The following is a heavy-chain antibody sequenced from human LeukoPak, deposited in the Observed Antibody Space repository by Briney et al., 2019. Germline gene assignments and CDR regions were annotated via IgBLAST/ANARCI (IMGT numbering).Heavy chain of an antibody. J-gene: IGHJ5*02. CDR1: GGSFSHYY. CDR3: VRVVDITARPCDT. V-gene: IGHV4-34*03. Sequence: TSDTLSLTCAVYGGSFSHYYWTWIRQTPGRGHEWIGEISHTGDIINYNPSLKSRVTMSVDSSKSQFSLRLTSVTAADTGVYYWVRVVDITARPCDTWGPGTLVTVSS. D-gene: IGHD2-2*01. CDR2: ISHTGDII.